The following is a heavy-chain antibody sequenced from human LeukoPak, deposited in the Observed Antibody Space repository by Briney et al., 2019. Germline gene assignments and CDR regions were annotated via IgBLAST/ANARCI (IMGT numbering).Heavy chain of an antibody. CDR3: ARMRPYGPFDY. V-gene: IGHV4-59*01. CDR2: IYYSGST. Sequence: SESLSLTCTVSGGSSSSYYWSWIRQPPGKGLEWIGYIYYSGSTNYNPSLKSRVTISVDTSKNQFSLKLSSVTAADTAVYYCARMRPYGPFDYWGQGTLVTVSS. D-gene: IGHD3-10*01. CDR1: GGSSSSYY. J-gene: IGHJ4*02.